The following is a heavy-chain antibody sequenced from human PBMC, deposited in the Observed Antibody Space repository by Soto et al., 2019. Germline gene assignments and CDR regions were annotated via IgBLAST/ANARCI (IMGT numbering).Heavy chain of an antibody. CDR3: ARDTWYYDSSGYKNGMDV. V-gene: IGHV3-30-3*01. J-gene: IGHJ6*02. Sequence: GGSLRLSCAASGFTFSSYAMHWVRQAPGKGLEWVAVISYDGSNKYYADSVKGRFTISRDNSKNTLYLQMSSLRAEDTAVYYCARDTWYYDSSGYKNGMDVWGQGTTVTVSS. D-gene: IGHD3-22*01. CDR1: GFTFSSYA. CDR2: ISYDGSNK.